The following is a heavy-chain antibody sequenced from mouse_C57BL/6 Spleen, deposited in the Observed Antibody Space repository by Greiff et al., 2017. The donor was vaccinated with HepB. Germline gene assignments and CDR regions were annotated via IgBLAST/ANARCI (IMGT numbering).Heavy chain of an antibody. J-gene: IGHJ2*01. CDR1: GFSLTSYG. V-gene: IGHV2-2*01. CDR2: IWSGGST. Sequence: QVQLKQSGPGLVQPSQSLSITCTVSGFSLTSYGVHWVRQSPGKGLEWLGVIWSGGSTDYNAAFISRLSISKDNSKSQVFFKMNSLQADETAIYYCARGDYYGSTLDYWGQGTTLTVSS. D-gene: IGHD1-1*01. CDR3: ARGDYYGSTLDY.